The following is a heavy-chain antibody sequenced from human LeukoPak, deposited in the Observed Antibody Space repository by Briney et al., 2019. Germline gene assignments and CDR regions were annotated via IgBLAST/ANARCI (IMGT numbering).Heavy chain of an antibody. V-gene: IGHV2-70*04. Sequence: SGPTLVHPTQTLTLTCTFSGFSLRTSGMRVRWIRQPPGKALEWLARIDWDDDKFYSTSLKTRLTISKDTSKNQVVLTLTNMDPVDTATYYCARTLDGSHFDFWGQGTLVTVSS. CDR1: GFSLRTSGMR. CDR2: IDWDDDK. J-gene: IGHJ4*02. CDR3: ARTLDGSHFDF. D-gene: IGHD5-24*01.